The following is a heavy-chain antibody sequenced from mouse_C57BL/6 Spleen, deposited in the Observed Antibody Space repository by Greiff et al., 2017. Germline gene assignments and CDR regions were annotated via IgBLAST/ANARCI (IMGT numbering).Heavy chain of an antibody. CDR2: IDPSDSYT. CDR3: ARADSNYPYYAMDD. CDR1: GYTFTSYW. J-gene: IGHJ4*01. D-gene: IGHD2-5*01. V-gene: IGHV1-50*01. Sequence: VQLQQPGAELVKPGASVKLSCKASGYTFTSYWMQWVKQRPGQGLEWIGEIDPSDSYTNYNQKFKGKATLTVDTSSSTAYMQLSSLTSEDSAVYYCARADSNYPYYAMDDWGQRTSVTVSS.